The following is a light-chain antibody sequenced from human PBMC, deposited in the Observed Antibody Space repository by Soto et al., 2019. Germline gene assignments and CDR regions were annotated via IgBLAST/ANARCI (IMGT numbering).Light chain of an antibody. J-gene: IGLJ2*01. CDR1: SSNIGSNT. V-gene: IGLV1-44*01. Sequence: QPVLTQPPSASGTPGQRVTISCSGSSSNIGSNTVNWHQQLPETTPKLLVYSNSQRPSGVPDRFSGSKSGTSASLAISGLQSEDEADYYCAAWDDSLNGLVFGGGTKLTVL. CDR2: SNS. CDR3: AAWDDSLNGLV.